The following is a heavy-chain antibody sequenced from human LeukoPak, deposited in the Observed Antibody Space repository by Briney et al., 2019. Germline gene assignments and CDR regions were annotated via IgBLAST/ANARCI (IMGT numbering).Heavy chain of an antibody. CDR3: ASRYCTGGTCYIYH. D-gene: IGHD2-15*01. Sequence: PSETLSLTCTVSGGSISSYYWSWIRQPAGKGLEWIGRIYTSGSTNYNPSLKSRVTISVDTSKNQFSLKLSSVTADDTAVYYCASRYCTGGTCYIYHWGQGTLVTVSS. CDR2: IYTSGST. CDR1: GGSISSYY. J-gene: IGHJ5*02. V-gene: IGHV4-4*07.